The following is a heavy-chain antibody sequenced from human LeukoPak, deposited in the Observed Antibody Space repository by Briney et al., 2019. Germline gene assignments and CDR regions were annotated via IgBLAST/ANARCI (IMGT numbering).Heavy chain of an antibody. Sequence: ASVKVSCTASGYTFTGYYMHWVRQAPGQGLEWMGWINPNSSGTNYAQKFQGRVTMTRDTSISTAYMELSRLRSDDTAVYYCAREDRYCSGGSCPEYYFDYWGQGTLVTVSS. CDR2: INPNSSGT. D-gene: IGHD2-15*01. J-gene: IGHJ4*02. V-gene: IGHV1-2*02. CDR1: GYTFTGYY. CDR3: AREDRYCSGGSCPEYYFDY.